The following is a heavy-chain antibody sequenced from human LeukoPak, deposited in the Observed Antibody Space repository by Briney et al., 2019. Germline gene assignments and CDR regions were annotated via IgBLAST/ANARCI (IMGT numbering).Heavy chain of an antibody. Sequence: SETLSLTCTVSGGSISSYYWSWIRQPPGKGLEWIGCISYSGSTNYNPSLKSRVTISVDTSKNQFSLKLSSVTAADTAMYYCARRTDKTGSYSLWGQGTLVTVSS. J-gene: IGHJ4*02. CDR2: ISYSGST. D-gene: IGHD1-26*01. V-gene: IGHV4-59*08. CDR3: ARRTDKTGSYSL. CDR1: GGSISSYY.